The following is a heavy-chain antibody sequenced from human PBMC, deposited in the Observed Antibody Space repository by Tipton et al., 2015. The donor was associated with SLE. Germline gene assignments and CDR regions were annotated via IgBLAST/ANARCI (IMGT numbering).Heavy chain of an antibody. V-gene: IGHV3-23*01. D-gene: IGHD6-19*01. J-gene: IGHJ4*02. CDR3: ARDPSVRGTYYFDY. CDR2: IGDDGSST. Sequence: GSLRLSCAATGLSLSTYAMNWVRQAPGRGLEWVSLIGDDGSSTYYADSVKGRFTIYRDSSKNTLYLQMNSLRAEDTAVYYCARDPSVRGTYYFDYWGQGTLVTVSS. CDR1: GLSLSTYA.